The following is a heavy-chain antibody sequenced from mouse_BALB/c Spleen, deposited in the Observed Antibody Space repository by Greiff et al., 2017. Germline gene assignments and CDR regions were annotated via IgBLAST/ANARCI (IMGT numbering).Heavy chain of an antibody. V-gene: IGHV5-6-5*01. J-gene: IGHJ2*01. CDR1: GFTFSSYA. CDR2: ISSGGST. CDR3: ARGPFYYFDY. Sequence: EVKLMESGGGLVKPGGSLKLSCAASGFTFSSYAMSWVRQTPEKRLEWVASISSGGSTYYPDSVKGRCTISRDNARNILYLQMSSLMSEDTAMYYCARGPFYYFDYWGQGTTLTVSS.